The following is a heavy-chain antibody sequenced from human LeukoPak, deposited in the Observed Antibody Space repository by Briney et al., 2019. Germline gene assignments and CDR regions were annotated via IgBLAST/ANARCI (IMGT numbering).Heavy chain of an antibody. CDR1: GFTFSSYS. D-gene: IGHD2-15*01. J-gene: IGHJ3*02. V-gene: IGHV3-21*01. Sequence: GGSLRLSCAASGFTFSSYSLNWVRQAPGRGLEWVSSISSRSTYIYYADSVKGRFTISRDNAKNSLFLQMSSLRAEDTAVYYCARAEDIWDNDSFDIWGQGTMVTVSS. CDR2: ISSRSTYI. CDR3: ARAEDIWDNDSFDI.